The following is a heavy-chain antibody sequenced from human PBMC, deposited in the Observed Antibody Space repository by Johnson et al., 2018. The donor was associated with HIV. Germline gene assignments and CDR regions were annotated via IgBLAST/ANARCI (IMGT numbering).Heavy chain of an antibody. CDR2: IKQDGSER. D-gene: IGHD5-18*01. J-gene: IGHJ3*02. Sequence: VQLVESGGGLVQPGGSLRLSCAASGFTFSNYWMSWVRQAPGKGLEWVANIKQDGSERYYVDSVKGRFTISRDNAKNSLYLQMHSLRAEDTAVYYCAKGRSPRIQLRTWAFDIWGQGTMVTVSS. CDR3: AKGRSPRIQLRTWAFDI. CDR1: GFTFSNYW. V-gene: IGHV3-7*01.